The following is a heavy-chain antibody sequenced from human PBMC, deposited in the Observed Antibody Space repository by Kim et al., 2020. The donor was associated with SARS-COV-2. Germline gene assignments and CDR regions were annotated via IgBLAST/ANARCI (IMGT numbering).Heavy chain of an antibody. J-gene: IGHJ6*02. V-gene: IGHV1-69*13. CDR1: GGTFSSYA. Sequence: SVKVSCKASGGTFSSYAISWVRQAPGQGLEWMGGIIPIFGTANYAQKFQGRVTITADESMSTAYMELSSLRSEDTAVYYCARGAIVVVTPFYYYGMDVWGQGTTVTVSS. CDR2: IIPIFGTA. D-gene: IGHD2-21*02. CDR3: ARGAIVVVTPFYYYGMDV.